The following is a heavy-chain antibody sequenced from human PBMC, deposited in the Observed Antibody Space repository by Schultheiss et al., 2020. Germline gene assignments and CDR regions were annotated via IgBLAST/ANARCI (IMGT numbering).Heavy chain of an antibody. J-gene: IGHJ3*02. Sequence: GGSLRLSCTASGFTFSSYWMSWVRQAPGKGLEWVANIKQDGSEKYYVDSVKGRFTISRDNAKNSLYLQMNSLRAEDTAVYYCAREYTDDYGDPPSYDAFDIWGQGTMVTVSS. CDR2: IKQDGSEK. CDR3: AREYTDDYGDPPSYDAFDI. CDR1: GFTFSSYW. D-gene: IGHD4-17*01. V-gene: IGHV3-7*01.